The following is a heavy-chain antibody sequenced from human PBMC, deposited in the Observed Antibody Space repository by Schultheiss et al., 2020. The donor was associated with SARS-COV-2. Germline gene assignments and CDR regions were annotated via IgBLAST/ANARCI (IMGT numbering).Heavy chain of an antibody. Sequence: GESLKISCKASGGTFSSYAISWVRQAPGQGLEWMGWISAYNGNTNYAQKLQGRVTMTTDTSTSTAYMELRSLRSDDTAVYYCARDPDYYDSSGSFDYWGQGTLVTVSS. CDR1: GGTFSSYA. V-gene: IGHV1-18*01. CDR3: ARDPDYYDSSGSFDY. D-gene: IGHD3-22*01. CDR2: ISAYNGNT. J-gene: IGHJ4*02.